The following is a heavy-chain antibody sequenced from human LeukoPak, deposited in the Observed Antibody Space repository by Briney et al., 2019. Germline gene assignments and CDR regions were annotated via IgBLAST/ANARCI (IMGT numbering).Heavy chain of an antibody. D-gene: IGHD5-12*01. Sequence: PGGSLRLSCAASGFTFSSYAMHWVRQAPGKGLEWVAVISYDGGNKYYADSVKGQFTISRDNSKNTLYLQMNSLRAEDTAVYYCAREEVATMGGSYYGMDVWGQGTTVTVSS. V-gene: IGHV3-30*04. J-gene: IGHJ6*02. CDR2: ISYDGGNK. CDR1: GFTFSSYA. CDR3: AREEVATMGGSYYGMDV.